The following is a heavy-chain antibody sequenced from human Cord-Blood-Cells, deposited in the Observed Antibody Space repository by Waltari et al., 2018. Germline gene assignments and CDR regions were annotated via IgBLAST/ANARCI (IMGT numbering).Heavy chain of an antibody. CDR3: ARAVLPYEGSYYDY. V-gene: IGHV3-53*02. CDR2: IYSGGST. J-gene: IGHJ4*02. CDR1: GFTVSSNY. D-gene: IGHD2-15*01. Sequence: EVQLVETGGGLIQPGGSLRLSCAASGFTVSSNYMSWVRQAPGKGLEWVSGIYSGGSTYYADSVKGRFTISRDNYKNTLYLQMNSLRAEDTAVYYCARAVLPYEGSYYDYWGQGTLVTVSS.